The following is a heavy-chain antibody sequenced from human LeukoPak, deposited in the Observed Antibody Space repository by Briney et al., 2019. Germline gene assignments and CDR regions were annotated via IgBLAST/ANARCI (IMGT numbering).Heavy chain of an antibody. Sequence: GGSLRLSCAASGFTFSSYGMHWVRQAPGKGLEWVAVISYDGSNKYYADSVKGRFTVSRDNSKNTLYLQMNSLRAEDTAVYYCAKDRPFVVVVAATPPLFDYWGQGALVTVSS. D-gene: IGHD2-15*01. CDR3: AKDRPFVVVVAATPPLFDY. CDR2: ISYDGSNK. V-gene: IGHV3-30*18. J-gene: IGHJ4*02. CDR1: GFTFSSYG.